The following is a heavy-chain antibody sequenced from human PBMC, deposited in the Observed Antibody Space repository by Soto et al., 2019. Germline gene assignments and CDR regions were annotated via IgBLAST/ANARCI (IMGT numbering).Heavy chain of an antibody. CDR3: AREERGSSWDDLSLTGSFYYGMDV. V-gene: IGHV3-7*05. CDR2: IKQDGSEK. Sequence: EVQLVESGGGLVQPGGSLRLSCAASGFTFSSYWMSWVRQAPGKGLEWVANIKQDGSEKYYVDSVKGRFTISRDNAKNSLYLQMNSLRAEDTAVYYCAREERGSSWDDLSLTGSFYYGMDVWGQGTTVTVSS. J-gene: IGHJ6*02. D-gene: IGHD6-13*01. CDR1: GFTFSSYW.